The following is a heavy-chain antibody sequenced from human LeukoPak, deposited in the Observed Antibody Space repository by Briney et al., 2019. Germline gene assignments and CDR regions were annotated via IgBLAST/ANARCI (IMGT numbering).Heavy chain of an antibody. CDR1: GYSISSGYY. V-gene: IGHV4-38-2*02. Sequence: TSETLSLTCAVSGYSISSGYYWGWIRQPPGKGLEWIGSIYHSGSTYYNPSLKSRVTISVDTSKSQFSLKLSSVTAADTAVYYCARDLSGSYQILDYWGQGTLVTVSS. J-gene: IGHJ4*02. D-gene: IGHD1-26*01. CDR3: ARDLSGSYQILDY. CDR2: IYHSGST.